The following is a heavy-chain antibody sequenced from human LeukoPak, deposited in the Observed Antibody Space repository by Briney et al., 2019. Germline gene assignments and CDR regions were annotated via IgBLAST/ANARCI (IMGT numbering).Heavy chain of an antibody. V-gene: IGHV1-18*04. CDR2: ISAYNGNT. CDR1: GYTFTGYY. CDR3: ARARIAAAFDY. D-gene: IGHD6-13*01. Sequence: ASVKVSCKASGYTFTGYYMHWVRQAPGQGLEWMGWISAYNGNTNYAQKLQGRVTTTTDTSTSTAYMELRSLRSDDTAVYYCARARIAAAFDYWGQGTLVTVSS. J-gene: IGHJ4*02.